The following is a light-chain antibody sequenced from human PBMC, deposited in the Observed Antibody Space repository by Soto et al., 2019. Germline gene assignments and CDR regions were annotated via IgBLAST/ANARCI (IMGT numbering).Light chain of an antibody. CDR1: SSDVGGYNY. J-gene: IGLJ1*01. CDR2: DVS. CDR3: SSYTTNNTRRIV. V-gene: IGLV2-14*03. Sequence: QSVLTQTASVSGSPGQSITISCTGTSSDVGGYNYVPWYQHHPGKAPKLMIFDVSNRPSGVSNRFSGSKSGNTASLTISGLQPEDEADYYCSSYTTNNTRRIVFGTGTKSPS.